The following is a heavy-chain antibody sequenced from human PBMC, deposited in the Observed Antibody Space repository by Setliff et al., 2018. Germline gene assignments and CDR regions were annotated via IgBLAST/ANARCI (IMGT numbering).Heavy chain of an antibody. J-gene: IGHJ4*02. CDR1: GYIFTSYA. Sequence: ASVKVSCKASGYIFTSYAINWVRQAPGQGLEWMGSISAYNANTNYAQNLQGRVTMTRDTSTAYMELKTLTSDDTAVYYCARGRGPDIVVTIPGDYWGQGTQVTVSS. D-gene: IGHD2-15*01. CDR2: ISAYNANT. CDR3: ARGRGPDIVVTIPGDY. V-gene: IGHV1-18*01.